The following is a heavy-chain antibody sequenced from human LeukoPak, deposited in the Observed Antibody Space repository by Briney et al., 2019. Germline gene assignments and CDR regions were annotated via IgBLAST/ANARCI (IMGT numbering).Heavy chain of an antibody. J-gene: IGHJ6*02. Sequence: QTLSLTRAISGDSVSSNSAGWNWIRQSPSRGLEWLGRTYYRSKWSNDYAVSVKSRITINPDTSKNQFSLQLNSVTPEDTAVYFCVRRVTGYGMDVWGRGTTVTVSS. D-gene: IGHD2-21*02. CDR1: GDSVSSNSAG. CDR2: TYYRSKWSN. V-gene: IGHV6-1*01. CDR3: VRRVTGYGMDV.